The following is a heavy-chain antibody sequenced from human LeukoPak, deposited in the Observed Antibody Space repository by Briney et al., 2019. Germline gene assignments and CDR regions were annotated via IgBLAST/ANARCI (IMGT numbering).Heavy chain of an antibody. V-gene: IGHV1-24*01. CDR1: GYTLTELS. J-gene: IGHJ4*02. Sequence: GASVKVSCKVSGYTLTELSMHWVRQAPGKGLEWMGGFDPEDGETIYAQKFQGRVTMTRDTSTSTLYMELSSLKSEDTAVYYCARANGYTYGFTDYWGQGTLVTVSS. CDR3: ARANGYTYGFTDY. CDR2: FDPEDGET. D-gene: IGHD5-18*01.